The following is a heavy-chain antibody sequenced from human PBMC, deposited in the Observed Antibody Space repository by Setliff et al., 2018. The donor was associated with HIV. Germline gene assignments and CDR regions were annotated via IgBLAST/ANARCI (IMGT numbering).Heavy chain of an antibody. V-gene: IGHV3-33*01. J-gene: IGHJ6*03. D-gene: IGHD6-13*01. CDR1: GFTFSRYG. Sequence: GGSLRLSCAASGFTFSRYGMHWVRQTPGKGLEWVAIIWCDGNNKQYADSMKGRFTISRDNSNNMLYLQMNSLRAEDTAVYYCARDSQQQIYYYYYYYMDVWGKGTTVTVSS. CDR2: IWCDGNNK. CDR3: ARDSQQQIYYYYYYYMDV.